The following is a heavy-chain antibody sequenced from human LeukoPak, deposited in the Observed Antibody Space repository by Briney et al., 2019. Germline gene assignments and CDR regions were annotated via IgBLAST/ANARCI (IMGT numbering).Heavy chain of an antibody. Sequence: PGGSLRLSCAASGFTFSSYSMNWVRQAPGKGLEWVSSISSSSSYIYYADSVKGRFTISRDNAKNSLYLQMNSLRAEDTAVYYCARDRIVVVPAARGDYMDVWGKGTTVTVSS. CDR2: ISSSSSYI. CDR1: GFTFSSYS. D-gene: IGHD2-2*01. J-gene: IGHJ6*03. V-gene: IGHV3-21*01. CDR3: ARDRIVVVPAARGDYMDV.